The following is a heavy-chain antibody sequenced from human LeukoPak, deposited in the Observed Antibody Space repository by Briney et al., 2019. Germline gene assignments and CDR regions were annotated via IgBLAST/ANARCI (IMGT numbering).Heavy chain of an antibody. V-gene: IGHV4-39*01. Sequence: SETLSLTCTVSGGSISSSSYHWGWIRQSPGDGLQWITSMSYSGATYYNPSLQSRVTISVDTSKNQFSLKLYSVTAADTAVYYCATGGDILTGYYSDAFDIWGQGTMVTVSS. CDR3: ATGGDILTGYYSDAFDI. J-gene: IGHJ3*02. CDR2: MSYSGAT. CDR1: GGSISSSSYH. D-gene: IGHD3-9*01.